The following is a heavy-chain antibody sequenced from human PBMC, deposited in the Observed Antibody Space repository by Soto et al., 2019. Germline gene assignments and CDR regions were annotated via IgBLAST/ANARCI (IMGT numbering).Heavy chain of an antibody. V-gene: IGHV4-30-4*01. D-gene: IGHD4-17*01. CDR3: ARALGSTVVTNFHY. CDR1: GGSISSGDYY. J-gene: IGHJ4*02. CDR2: IYYSGST. Sequence: SETLSLTCTVSGGSISSGDYYWSWIRQPPGKGLEWIGYIYYSGSTYYNPSLKSRVTISVDTSKNQFSLKLSSVTAADTAVYYCARALGSTVVTNFHYWGPGTLVTVSS.